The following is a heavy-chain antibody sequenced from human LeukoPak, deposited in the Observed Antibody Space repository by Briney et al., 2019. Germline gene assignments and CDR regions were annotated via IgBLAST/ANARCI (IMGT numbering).Heavy chain of an antibody. CDR1: GFTFSSYE. D-gene: IGHD3-10*01. Sequence: GGSLRLSCAASGFTFSSYEMNWVRQAPGKGLEWVSYISSSGSTIYYADSVKGRFTISRDNAKNSLYLQMNSLRAEDTAVYYCARDWAMVRGVTDYWGQGTLVTVSS. CDR3: ARDWAMVRGVTDY. V-gene: IGHV3-48*03. J-gene: IGHJ4*02. CDR2: ISSSGSTI.